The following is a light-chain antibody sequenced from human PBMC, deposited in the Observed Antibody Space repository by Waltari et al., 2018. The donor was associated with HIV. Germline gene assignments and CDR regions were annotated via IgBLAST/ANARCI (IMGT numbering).Light chain of an antibody. V-gene: IGLV1-40*01. J-gene: IGLJ2*01. CDR2: DNR. CDR1: NPNIAAGYA. Sequence: QSVLTQPPSLSGAPGQRVPISCTGSNPNIAAGYAAHWYQQLPGSAPKLLMFDNRKRPSGVPDRFSGSKSGTSASLVITGLQAADEAVYYCQSYDNSLSNVVFGGGTKLIVL. CDR3: QSYDNSLSNVV.